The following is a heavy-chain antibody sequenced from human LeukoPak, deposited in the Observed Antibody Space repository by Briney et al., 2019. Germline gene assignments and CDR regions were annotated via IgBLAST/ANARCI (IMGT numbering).Heavy chain of an antibody. Sequence: SQTLSLTCTVSGGSISSGGYYWSWIRQHPGKGLEWIGYIYYSGSTYYNPSLKGQVTISVDTSKNQFSLKLSSVTAADTAVYYCARSQGYYYDSSGYYDQRGYFDYWGQGTLVTVSS. J-gene: IGHJ4*02. V-gene: IGHV4-31*01. D-gene: IGHD3-22*01. CDR3: ARSQGYYYDSSGYYDQRGYFDY. CDR1: GGSISSGGYY. CDR2: IYYSGST.